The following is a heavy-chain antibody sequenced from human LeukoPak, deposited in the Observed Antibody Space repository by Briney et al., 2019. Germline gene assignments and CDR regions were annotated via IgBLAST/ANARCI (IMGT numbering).Heavy chain of an antibody. Sequence: KPSETLSLTCTVSGGSISSGSYYWSWIRQPAGKGLEWIGRIYTSGSTNYNPSLKSRVTISVDTSKNQFSLKLSSVTAADTAVYYCARVLGLMDWLFDPWGQGILVTVSS. D-gene: IGHD3/OR15-3a*01. CDR1: GGSISSGSYY. CDR3: ARVLGLMDWLFDP. V-gene: IGHV4-61*02. CDR2: IYTSGST. J-gene: IGHJ5*02.